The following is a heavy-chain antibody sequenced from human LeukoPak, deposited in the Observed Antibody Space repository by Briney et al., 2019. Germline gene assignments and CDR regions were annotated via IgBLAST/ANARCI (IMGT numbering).Heavy chain of an antibody. D-gene: IGHD1-1*01. CDR1: GFTFSNAW. CDR3: TTDPRNGYYFDY. CDR2: IKSNTDGGTA. J-gene: IGHJ4*02. Sequence: GGSLRLSCAASGFTFSNAWMSWVRQAPGKGLDWVGRIKSNTDGGTADYAAPVKDRVTISRDDSKNTLYLQMNSLKTEDTAVYYCTTDPRNGYYFDYWGQGTLATVSS. V-gene: IGHV3-15*01.